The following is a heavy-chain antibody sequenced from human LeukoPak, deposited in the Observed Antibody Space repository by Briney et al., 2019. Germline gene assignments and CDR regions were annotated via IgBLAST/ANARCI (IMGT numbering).Heavy chain of an antibody. J-gene: IGHJ3*02. V-gene: IGHV3-7*04. CDR1: GFTFSSYW. D-gene: IGHD6-13*01. CDR3: ARDQQQFTGFDT. Sequence: GGSLRLSCATSGFTFSSYWMSWVRQAPGKGLEWVANIKQDGREIYYVDSVKGRFTISRDNAKNSLYLQMNSLGAEDTAVYYCARDQQQFTGFDTWGQGTMVTVSS. CDR2: IKQDGREI.